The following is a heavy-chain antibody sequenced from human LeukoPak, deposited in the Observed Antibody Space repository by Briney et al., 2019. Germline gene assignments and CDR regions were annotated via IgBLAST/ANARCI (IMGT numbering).Heavy chain of an antibody. CDR3: ARGMQRWSNFDY. D-gene: IGHD4-23*01. Sequence: ASVKVSCKASGYTFTSYGISWVRQAPRQGLEWMGWISAYNGNTNYAQKLQGRVAMTTDTSTSTAYMELRSLRSDDTAVYYCARGMQRWSNFDYWGQGTLVTVSS. CDR1: GYTFTSYG. J-gene: IGHJ4*02. CDR2: ISAYNGNT. V-gene: IGHV1-18*01.